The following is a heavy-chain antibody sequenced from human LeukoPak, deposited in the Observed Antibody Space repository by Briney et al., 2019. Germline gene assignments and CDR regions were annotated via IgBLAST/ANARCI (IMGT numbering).Heavy chain of an antibody. CDR3: ARGYGDYAY. V-gene: IGHV1-46*01. CDR1: GYTFTSYY. D-gene: IGHD4-17*01. CDR2: INPSGGST. Sequence: GASVKASCKALGYTFTSYYMHWVRQAPRQGLEWMGIINPSGGSTTYAQKSQGRVTMTRDTSTSTVYMELSSLRSEGTAVYYCARGYGDYAYWGQGTLVTVSS. J-gene: IGHJ4*02.